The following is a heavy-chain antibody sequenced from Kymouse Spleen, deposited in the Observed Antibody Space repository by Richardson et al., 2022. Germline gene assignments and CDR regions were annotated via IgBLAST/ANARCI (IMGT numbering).Heavy chain of an antibody. CDR1: GGSISSSSYY. CDR3: ARHGIAVAGTFFDY. J-gene: IGHJ4*02. D-gene: IGHD6-19*01. CDR2: IYYSGST. V-gene: IGHV4-39*01. Sequence: QLQLQESGPGLVKPSETLSLTCTVSGGSISSSSYYWGWIRQPPGKGLEWIGSIYYSGSTYYNPSLKSRVTISVDTSKNQFSLKLSSVTAADTAVYYCARHGIAVAGTFFDYWGQGTLVTVSS.